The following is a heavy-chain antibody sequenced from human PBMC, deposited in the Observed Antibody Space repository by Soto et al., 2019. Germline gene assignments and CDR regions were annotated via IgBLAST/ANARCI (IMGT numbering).Heavy chain of an antibody. CDR2: IYYSGST. CDR3: ARDWWHRNYYYGMDV. CDR1: GGSVSSGSYY. Sequence: KASETLSLTCTVSGGSVSSGSYYWSWIRQPPGKGLEWIGYIYYSGSTNYNPSLKSRVTISADTSKNQFSLKLSSVTAADTAVYYCARDWWHRNYYYGMDVWGQGTTVTVSS. J-gene: IGHJ6*02. D-gene: IGHD2-15*01. V-gene: IGHV4-61*01.